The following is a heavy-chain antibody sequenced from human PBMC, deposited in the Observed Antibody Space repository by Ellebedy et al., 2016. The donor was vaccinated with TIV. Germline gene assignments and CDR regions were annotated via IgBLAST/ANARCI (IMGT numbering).Heavy chain of an antibody. J-gene: IGHJ5*02. D-gene: IGHD3-10*02. CDR2: IRSKNYDYAT. V-gene: IGHV3-73*01. CDR1: RFTFSGPT. Sequence: GESLKISCAASRFTFSGPTVHWVRQASGDGLEWVGRIRSKNYDYATAYAVPVRGRFTISREDSENTAYLQMDSLKMEDTAVYYCSSKAVRGDYHWGQGTLVTVSA. CDR3: SSKAVRGDYH.